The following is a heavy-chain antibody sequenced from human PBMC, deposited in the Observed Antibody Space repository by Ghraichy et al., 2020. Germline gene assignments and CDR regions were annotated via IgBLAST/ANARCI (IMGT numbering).Heavy chain of an antibody. Sequence: ESLNISCAASGFTFSSYSMNWVRQAPGKGLEWVSYISSSSSTIYYADSVKGRFTISRDNAKNSLYLQMNSLRDEDTAVYYCARDAPGARPFGELPPPNYGMDVWGQGTTVTVSS. CDR3: ARDAPGARPFGELPPPNYGMDV. V-gene: IGHV3-48*02. CDR2: ISSSSSTI. CDR1: GFTFSSYS. J-gene: IGHJ6*02. D-gene: IGHD3-10*01.